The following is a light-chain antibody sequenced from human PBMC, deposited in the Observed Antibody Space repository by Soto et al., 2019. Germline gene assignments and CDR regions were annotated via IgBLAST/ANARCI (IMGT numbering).Light chain of an antibody. V-gene: IGLV2-11*01. CDR2: DVT. Sequence: QSALTQPRSVSGSPGQSVTISCTGTSSDVGGSNYVSWYQQHPAKAPRLMIYDVTKRPSGVPDRFSGSKSGNTASLTISGLQAEDEADYYCCSYAGSYTWVFGGGTKLTVL. CDR1: SSDVGGSNY. J-gene: IGLJ3*02. CDR3: CSYAGSYTWV.